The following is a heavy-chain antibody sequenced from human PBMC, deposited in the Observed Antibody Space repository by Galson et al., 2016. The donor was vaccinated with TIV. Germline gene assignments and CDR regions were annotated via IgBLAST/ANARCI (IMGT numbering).Heavy chain of an antibody. CDR1: GFRISNYV. CDR2: IGESGIST. V-gene: IGHV3-23*01. Sequence: SLRLSCAASGFRISNYVMSWVRQAPGKGLAWVSSIGESGISTYYADSVKGRFTISRDNSKNMLYLLMNSLRAEDTALYYCATPYSSSSFSSYYALDVWGQGTTVTVSS. D-gene: IGHD4-11*01. J-gene: IGHJ6*02. CDR3: ATPYSSSSFSSYYALDV.